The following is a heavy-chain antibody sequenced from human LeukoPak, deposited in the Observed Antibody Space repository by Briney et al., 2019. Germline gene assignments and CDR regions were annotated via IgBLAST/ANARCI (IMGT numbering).Heavy chain of an antibody. Sequence: GRSLRLSCAASGFSFSTYAMHWVRQAPGKGLEWVAFISYDGSDIYYADSVKGRFTVSRDNSKNTLFLQVHNLRPDDTAVFYCVRDIICGSYFSVVWGKGTTVTVA. V-gene: IGHV3-30*04. J-gene: IGHJ6*03. CDR3: VRDIICGSYFSVV. CDR1: GFSFSTYA. CDR2: ISYDGSDI. D-gene: IGHD2/OR15-2a*01.